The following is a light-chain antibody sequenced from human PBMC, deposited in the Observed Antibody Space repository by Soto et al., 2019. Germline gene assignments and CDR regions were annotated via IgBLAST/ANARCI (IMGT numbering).Light chain of an antibody. V-gene: IGKV3-11*01. J-gene: IGKJ3*01. CDR1: QSLFSY. Sequence: EIVLTQSPASLSLSPGERATLSRRASQSLFSYLAWFQQKPGQAPRLLIYDASNRATGVPARFSGSGSGTDFTLTISNLEPEDFAIYYCQQRRNLPWTFGPGTKVDIK. CDR3: QQRRNLPWT. CDR2: DAS.